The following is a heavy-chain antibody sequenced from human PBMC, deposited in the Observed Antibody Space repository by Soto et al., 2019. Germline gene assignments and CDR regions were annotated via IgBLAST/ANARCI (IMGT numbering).Heavy chain of an antibody. CDR1: GGSISGYY. CDR2: LFYGGTI. V-gene: IGHV4-39*01. J-gene: IGHJ4*02. CDR3: VGHRGLAPVY. Sequence: QLQLQESGPGLVKPSETLSINCAVSGGSISGYYWTWIRQPPGKGLEWVGSLFYGGTIDYNASLNSRLTISVDTSKNQSSLKMMSVTAADTAVYYCVGHRGLAPVYWGQGTLVTASS. D-gene: IGHD3-10*01.